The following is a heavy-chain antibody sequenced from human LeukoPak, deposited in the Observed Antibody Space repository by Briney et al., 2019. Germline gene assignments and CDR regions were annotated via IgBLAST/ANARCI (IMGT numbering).Heavy chain of an antibody. CDR3: ARDITA. D-gene: IGHD3-3*01. CDR1: GGSISSYY. V-gene: IGHV4-59*01. CDR2: IYYSGST. Sequence: PSENLSLTCTVSGGSISSYYWSWIRQPPGKGLEWIGYIYYSGSTNYNPSLKSRVTISVDTSKNQFSLKLSSVTAADTAVYYCARDITAWGQGTLVTVSS. J-gene: IGHJ5*02.